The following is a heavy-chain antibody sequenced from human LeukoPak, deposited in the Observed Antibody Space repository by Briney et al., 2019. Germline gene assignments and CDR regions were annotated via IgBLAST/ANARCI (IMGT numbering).Heavy chain of an antibody. V-gene: IGHV3-11*04. CDR1: GFTFSDYY. D-gene: IGHD3-16*02. CDR3: GTAPQTCRYLGY. Sequence: GGSLRLSCAASGFTFSDYYMSWIRQAPGKGLEWVSYISSGGSTIYYADPVKGRFTISRDNGKNSLYLQMNRLRAEDTALYYCGTAPQTCRYLGYWGQGTLVTVSS. CDR2: ISSGGSTI. J-gene: IGHJ4*02.